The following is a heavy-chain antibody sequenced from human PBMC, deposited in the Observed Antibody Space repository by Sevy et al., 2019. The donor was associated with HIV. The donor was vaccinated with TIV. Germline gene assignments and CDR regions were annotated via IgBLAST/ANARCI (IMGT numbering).Heavy chain of an antibody. CDR2: IKTKTYGGTT. D-gene: IGHD6-19*01. CDR3: TRDLYGSGWFYFDY. Sequence: GGSLRLSCTASGFTFSDYTMSWVRQAPGKGLEWVGFIKTKTYGGTTEYAASVKGRFIISGDDSKNLAYLQMNSLKTEDTAVYYCTRDLYGSGWFYFDYWGQGTLVTVSS. CDR1: GFTFSDYT. V-gene: IGHV3-49*04. J-gene: IGHJ4*02.